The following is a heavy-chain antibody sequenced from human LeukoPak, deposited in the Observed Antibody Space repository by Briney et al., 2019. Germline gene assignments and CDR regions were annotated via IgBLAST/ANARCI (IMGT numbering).Heavy chain of an antibody. CDR3: AKDGQSFNSMYDYFDS. D-gene: IGHD2-8*01. Sequence: GGSLRLSCSASGFTFRNFAISWVRQAQGKGLEWVSSIGGGDTHYADSVKGRLTISRDDSRSTVDLQMSSLRAEDTAVYYCAKDGQSFNSMYDYFDSWGQGTLVTVSS. V-gene: IGHV3-23*01. CDR2: IGGGDT. CDR1: GFTFRNFA. J-gene: IGHJ4*02.